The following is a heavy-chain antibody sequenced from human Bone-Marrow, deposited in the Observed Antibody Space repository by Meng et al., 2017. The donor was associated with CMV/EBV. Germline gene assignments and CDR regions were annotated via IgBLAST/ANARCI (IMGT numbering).Heavy chain of an antibody. CDR2: TYYRSKWYD. CDR3: ARSLARIAAAQDY. D-gene: IGHD6-13*01. CDR1: GDSVASNRAA. J-gene: IGHJ4*02. Sequence: GDSVASNRAAGNWIRQSPSRGLEWLGRTYYRSKWYDDYAVSVKSRITINPDTSKNQFSLQLNSVTPEDTAVYYCARSLARIAAAQDYWGQGTLVTVSS. V-gene: IGHV6-1*01.